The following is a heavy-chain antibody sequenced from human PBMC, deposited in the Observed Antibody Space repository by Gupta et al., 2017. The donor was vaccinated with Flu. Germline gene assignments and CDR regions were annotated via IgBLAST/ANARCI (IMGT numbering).Heavy chain of an antibody. CDR2: INHSGST. CDR1: GGSFSGYY. CDR3: ARRRITMVRGVLNWFDP. V-gene: IGHV4-34*01. D-gene: IGHD3-10*01. Sequence: QVQLQQWGAGLLKPSETLSLTCAVYGGSFSGYYWSWIRPPPGKGLEWIGEINHSGSTNYNPSLKSRVTISVDTSKNQFSLKLSSVTAADTAVYYCARRRITMVRGVLNWFDPWGQGTLVTVSS. J-gene: IGHJ5*02.